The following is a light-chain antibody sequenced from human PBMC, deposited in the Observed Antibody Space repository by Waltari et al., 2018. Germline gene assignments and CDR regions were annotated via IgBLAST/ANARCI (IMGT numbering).Light chain of an antibody. Sequence: QSALTQPASVSGSHGQSITISCTGTSSDVGGYNHLSRYQNQPGNAPKLIIYEVSNRPSVLSNQFSVSKAGNTASLTISGLQAEDEGDYYCTSYTSSSISHVLFGGGTKLSVL. CDR3: TSYTSSSISHVL. V-gene: IGLV2-14*01. J-gene: IGLJ2*01. CDR1: SSDVGGYNH. CDR2: EVS.